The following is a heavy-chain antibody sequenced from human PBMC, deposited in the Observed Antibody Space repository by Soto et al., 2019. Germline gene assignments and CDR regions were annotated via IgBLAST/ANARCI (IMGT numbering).Heavy chain of an antibody. J-gene: IGHJ4*01. CDR2: ISGDSGNT. D-gene: IGHD6-19*01. V-gene: IGHV1-3*01. CDR3: ASDGVAAGNINFDY. Sequence: ASVKVSCKASGYMFTKSAMHWVRQAPGQRLEWMGWISGDSGNTKYSPKLQDRVTITRDTSASTAYMELSSLRSEDTALYYCASDGVAAGNINFDYWGQGTLVNVS. CDR1: GYMFTKSA.